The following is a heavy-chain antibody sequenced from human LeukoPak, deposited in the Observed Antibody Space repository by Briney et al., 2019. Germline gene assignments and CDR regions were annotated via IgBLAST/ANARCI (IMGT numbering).Heavy chain of an antibody. CDR1: GFTFDDYA. J-gene: IGHJ4*02. Sequence: PGRSLRLSCAASGFTFDDYAMHWVRQAPGKGLEWVSGISWNSGSIGYADSVKGRFTISRDNAKNSLYLQMNSLRAEDTAVYYCARPVTNARVFDYWGQGTLVTVSS. D-gene: IGHD2-2*01. CDR3: ARPVTNARVFDY. V-gene: IGHV3-9*01. CDR2: ISWNSGSI.